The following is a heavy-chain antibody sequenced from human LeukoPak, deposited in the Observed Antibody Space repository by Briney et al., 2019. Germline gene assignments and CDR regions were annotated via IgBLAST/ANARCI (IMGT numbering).Heavy chain of an antibody. D-gene: IGHD3-16*01. CDR3: ARGAGGSGDYYYYYMDV. Sequence: SVKVSCKASGGTFSSYAISWVRQAPGQGLEWMGGIIPIFGTANYAQKFQGRVTITADESTSTAYMELSSLRSEDTAVYYCARGAGGSGDYYYYYMDVWGKGTTVTVSS. J-gene: IGHJ6*03. CDR1: GGTFSSYA. CDR2: IIPIFGTA. V-gene: IGHV1-69*13.